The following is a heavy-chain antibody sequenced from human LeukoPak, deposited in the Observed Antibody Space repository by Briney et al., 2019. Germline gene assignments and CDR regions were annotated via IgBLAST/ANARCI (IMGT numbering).Heavy chain of an antibody. D-gene: IGHD3-22*01. CDR1: GFTFSSYA. V-gene: IGHV3-23*01. CDR2: ISGSGGST. Sequence: GGSLRLSCAASGFTFSSYAMSWVRQAPGKGLEWVSAISGSGGSTYYADSVKGRFTISRDNSKNTLYLQMNRLRAEDTAVYYCAKQPYYYDSSGYYDYWGQGTLVTVSA. CDR3: AKQPYYYDSSGYYDY. J-gene: IGHJ4*02.